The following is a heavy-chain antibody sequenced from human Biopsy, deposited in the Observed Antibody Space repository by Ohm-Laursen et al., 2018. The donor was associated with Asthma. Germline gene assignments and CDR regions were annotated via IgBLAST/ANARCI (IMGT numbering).Heavy chain of an antibody. V-gene: IGHV2-5*02. CDR2: IYWDDDK. J-gene: IGHJ4*02. CDR3: VHTLVGLKAFDF. D-gene: IGHD1-26*01. Sequence: PTQTLTLTCTFSGFSLSSSGGGVGWIRQPPGKALEWLGNIYWDDDKRYSPSPQSRLTIPRDTPKDQVVLTMTNMGPVDTGTYYCVHTLVGLKAFDFWGQGTLVTVSS. CDR1: GFSLSSSGGG.